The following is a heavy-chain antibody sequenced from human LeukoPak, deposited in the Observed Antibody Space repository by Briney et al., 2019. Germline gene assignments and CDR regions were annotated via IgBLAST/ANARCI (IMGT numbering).Heavy chain of an antibody. CDR1: GYTFTAYW. CDR2: IYPGDSDT. Sequence: GESLKISCKGSGYTFTAYWIGWVRQMPGKGLEWMGIIYPGDSDTRYSPSFQGQVTISADKSITTAYLQWSSLWASNTAIYYCAKHRLLGTDAFDVWGQGTMVTVSS. CDR3: AKHRLLGTDAFDV. D-gene: IGHD3-3*01. V-gene: IGHV5-51*01. J-gene: IGHJ3*01.